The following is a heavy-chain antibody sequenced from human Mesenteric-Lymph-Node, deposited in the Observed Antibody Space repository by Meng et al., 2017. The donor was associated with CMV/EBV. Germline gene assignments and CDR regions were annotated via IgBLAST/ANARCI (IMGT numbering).Heavy chain of an antibody. Sequence: SETLSLTCIVSGGSISTGPYYWGWIRQPPGKGLEWIGNIFYGGSTYYNPSLKSRVTISVDTSKNQFSLKLSSVTAADTAVYYCARYYLSSWYWFDPWGQGTLVTVSS. CDR3: ARYYLSSWYWFDP. D-gene: IGHD6-13*01. CDR2: IFYGGST. V-gene: IGHV4-39*07. CDR1: GGSISTGPYY. J-gene: IGHJ5*02.